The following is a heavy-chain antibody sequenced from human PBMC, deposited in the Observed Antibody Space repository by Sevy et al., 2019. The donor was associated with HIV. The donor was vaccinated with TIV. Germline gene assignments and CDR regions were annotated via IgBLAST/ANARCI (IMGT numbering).Heavy chain of an antibody. CDR3: ARHVDMTTLIGGLYYFDS. CDR2: IYPRDSDT. CDR1: GYKFTTYW. D-gene: IGHD4-4*01. J-gene: IGHJ4*02. Sequence: GESLKISCKASGYKFTTYWIGWARQMPGKGLEWMGMIYPRDSDTRYSPSFQGQVTISVDTSINTAYLQWSSLKASDTVMYFCARHVDMTTLIGGLYYFDSWGQGTLVTVSS. V-gene: IGHV5-51*01.